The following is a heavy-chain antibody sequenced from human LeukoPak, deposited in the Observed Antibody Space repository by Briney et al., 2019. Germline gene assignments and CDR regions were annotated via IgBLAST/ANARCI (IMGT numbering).Heavy chain of an antibody. J-gene: IGHJ4*02. V-gene: IGHV3-30*18. CDR1: GFTFSSYG. CDR3: AKDLRWYFDY. D-gene: IGHD4-23*01. Sequence: PGGSLRLSCAASGFTFSSYGMHWVRQAPGKGLEWVAVISYDGSNKYYADSVKGRFTISRDNSKNTLYLQMNSLRAEDTAVYYRAKDLRWYFDYWGQGTLVTVSS. CDR2: ISYDGSNK.